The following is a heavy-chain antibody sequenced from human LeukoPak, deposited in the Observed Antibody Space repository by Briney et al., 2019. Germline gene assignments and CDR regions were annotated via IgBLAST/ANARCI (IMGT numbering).Heavy chain of an antibody. CDR2: IYYSGST. D-gene: IGHD3-10*01. CDR1: GGSISSYY. J-gene: IGHJ4*02. CDR3: ARVERNYGSGSYYGYDY. Sequence: SETLSLTCTVSGGSISSYYWSWIRQPPGKGLEWIGYIYYSGSTNYNPSLKSQVTISVDTSKNQFSLKLSSVTAADTAVYYCARVERNYGSGSYYGYDYWGQGTLVTVSS. V-gene: IGHV4-59*01.